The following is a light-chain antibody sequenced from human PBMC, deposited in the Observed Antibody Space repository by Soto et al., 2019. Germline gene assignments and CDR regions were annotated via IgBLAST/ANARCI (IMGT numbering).Light chain of an antibody. CDR3: SSFTTSSTWV. V-gene: IGLV2-14*01. CDR1: NSDVGSSKF. J-gene: IGLJ3*02. CDR2: EVS. Sequence: QSALTQPASVSGSPGQSITISCTGTNSDVGSSKFVSWYQQYPGKAPKLMISEVSNRPSGVSNRFSGSKSGDTASLTISGLQAVDEADYYCSSFTTSSTWVFGGGTKLTVL.